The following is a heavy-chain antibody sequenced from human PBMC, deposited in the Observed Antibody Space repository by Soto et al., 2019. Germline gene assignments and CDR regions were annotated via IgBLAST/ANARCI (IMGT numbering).Heavy chain of an antibody. J-gene: IGHJ3*02. CDR3: ARPHSSGYYSDAFDI. D-gene: IGHD3-22*01. CDR1: GFTFSSYG. Sequence: QVQLVESGGGVVQPGRSLRLSCAASGFTFSSYGMHWVRQAPGKGLEWVAVIWYDGSNKYYADSVKGRFTISRDNSKNTLYLQMNSLRAEDTAVYYCARPHSSGYYSDAFDIWGQGTKVTVSS. V-gene: IGHV3-33*01. CDR2: IWYDGSNK.